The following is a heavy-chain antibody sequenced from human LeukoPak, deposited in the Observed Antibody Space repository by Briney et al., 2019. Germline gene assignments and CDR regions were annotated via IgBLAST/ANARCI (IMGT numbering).Heavy chain of an antibody. Sequence: SDTLSLTCTVSGGSIGWDYWSWIRQSAGKGLEWIGRIYKSGSTNYNPSFRRRVTMSVDTSKNQLSLHVTSVTAADTAVYYCAREEYFQDSNGYSYYFHSWGQGSLVTVSS. CDR3: AREEYFQDSNGYSYYFHS. CDR1: GGSIGWDY. CDR2: IYKSGST. V-gene: IGHV4-4*07. J-gene: IGHJ4*02. D-gene: IGHD3-22*01.